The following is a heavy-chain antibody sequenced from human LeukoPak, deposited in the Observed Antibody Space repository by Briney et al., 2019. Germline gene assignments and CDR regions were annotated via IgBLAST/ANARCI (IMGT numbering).Heavy chain of an antibody. J-gene: IGHJ4*02. Sequence: ASVRVSCKVSGYTLAELSIHWVRQAPGKGLEWMGGFDPEDGETIYAQKFQGRVTMTEDTSTDTAYMELSSLRSEDTAVYYCATKVGATSRADYWGQGTLVTVSS. CDR1: GYTLAELS. V-gene: IGHV1-24*01. CDR3: ATKVGATSRADY. D-gene: IGHD1-26*01. CDR2: FDPEDGET.